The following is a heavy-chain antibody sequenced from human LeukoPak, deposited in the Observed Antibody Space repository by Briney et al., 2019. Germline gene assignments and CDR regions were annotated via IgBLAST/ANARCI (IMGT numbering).Heavy chain of an antibody. Sequence: GESLKISCKGSGYSFTSYWIGWVRQMPGKGLEWTGIIYPGDSDTRYSPSFQGQVTISADKSISTAYLQWSSLKASDTAMYYCARLDDYDILTGHFDYWGQGTLVTVSS. CDR3: ARLDDYDILTGHFDY. D-gene: IGHD3-9*01. V-gene: IGHV5-51*01. CDR2: IYPGDSDT. CDR1: GYSFTSYW. J-gene: IGHJ4*02.